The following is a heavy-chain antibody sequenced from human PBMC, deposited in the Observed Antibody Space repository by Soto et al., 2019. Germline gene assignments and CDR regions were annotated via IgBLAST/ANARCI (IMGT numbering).Heavy chain of an antibody. J-gene: IGHJ3*02. CDR2: ISSSSSYI. CDR3: ARARFWSGYPIGAFDI. CDR1: GFTFSSYS. V-gene: IGHV3-21*01. Sequence: GGSLRLSCAASGFTFSSYSMNWVRQAPGKGLEWVSSISSSSSYIYYADSVKGRFTISRDNAENSLYLQMNSLRAEDTAVYYCARARFWSGYPIGAFDIWGQGTMVTVSS. D-gene: IGHD3-3*01.